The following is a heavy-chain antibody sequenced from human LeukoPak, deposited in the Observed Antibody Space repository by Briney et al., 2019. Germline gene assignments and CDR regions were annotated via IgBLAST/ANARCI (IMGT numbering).Heavy chain of an antibody. J-gene: IGHJ4*02. D-gene: IGHD6-13*01. CDR3: ARVPVTWYSSPYFDY. V-gene: IGHV4-30-2*01. CDR1: GGSFSSGGYY. CDR2: IFHSGST. Sequence: PSETLSLTCTVSGGSFSSGGYYWSWLRQPPGKGLEWIGYIFHSGSTYYNPSLKSRVTMSVDRSKNQFSLKLSSVTAADTAVYYCARVPVTWYSSPYFDYWGQGTLVTVSS.